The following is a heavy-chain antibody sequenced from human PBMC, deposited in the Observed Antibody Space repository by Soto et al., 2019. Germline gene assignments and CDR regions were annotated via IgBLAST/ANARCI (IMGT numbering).Heavy chain of an antibody. CDR2: INQGGST. CDR3: APVRNFDKLFSL. J-gene: IGHJ4*02. CDR1: GGSFSNYY. Sequence: SETLSLTCAVYGGSFSNYYWSWIRQPPGKGLEWIGEINQGGSTTYNPSLKSRVTMSLDTSKNQYFPRLNSVTAADTAVYYCAPVRNFDKLFSLWGQGTPVTVSS. D-gene: IGHD3-9*01. V-gene: IGHV4-34*01.